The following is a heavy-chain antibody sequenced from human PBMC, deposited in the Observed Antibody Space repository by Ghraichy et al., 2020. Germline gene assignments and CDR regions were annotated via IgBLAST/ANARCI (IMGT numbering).Heavy chain of an antibody. V-gene: IGHV3-74*01. CDR2: SKSDGSGT. Sequence: GGSLRLSCAVSGFTITNDWMHWVRQAPGKGLVWVSHSKSDGSGTTYADSVKGRFTISRDNAKNTLFLQMNSLRAEDTAVYYCARDRHYAMDVWGPGTTVTVSS. CDR1: GFTITNDW. CDR3: ARDRHYAMDV. J-gene: IGHJ6*02.